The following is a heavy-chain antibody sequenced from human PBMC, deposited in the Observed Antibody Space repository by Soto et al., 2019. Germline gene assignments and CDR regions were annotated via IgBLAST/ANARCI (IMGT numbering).Heavy chain of an antibody. CDR2: ISANDVGT. CDR1: GFTLRNYA. D-gene: IGHD1-20*01. CDR3: AKAKNDYNWDNRPPFDY. V-gene: IGHV3-23*01. J-gene: IGHJ4*02. Sequence: GGSLRLSCEASGFTLRNYAMTWIRQAPGKGLEWVSLISANDVGTYYAESVKTRFTISTDQSRNTVYLQMDSLRADDTAIYYCAKAKNDYNWDNRPPFDYWGQGALVTVSS.